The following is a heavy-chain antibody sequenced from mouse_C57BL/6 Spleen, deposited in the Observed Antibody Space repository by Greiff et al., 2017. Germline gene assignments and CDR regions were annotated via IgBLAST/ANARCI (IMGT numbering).Heavy chain of an antibody. J-gene: IGHJ2*01. Sequence: DVMLVESGGGLVKPGGSLKLSCAASGFTFSDYGMHWVRQAPEKGLEWVAYISSGSSTIYYADTVKGRFTISRDNAKHTLCLQMTSLRSEDTAMYYCARSSTVVATSDYFDYWGQGTTLTVSS. CDR3: ARSSTVVATSDYFDY. V-gene: IGHV5-17*01. CDR2: ISSGSSTI. D-gene: IGHD1-1*01. CDR1: GFTFSDYG.